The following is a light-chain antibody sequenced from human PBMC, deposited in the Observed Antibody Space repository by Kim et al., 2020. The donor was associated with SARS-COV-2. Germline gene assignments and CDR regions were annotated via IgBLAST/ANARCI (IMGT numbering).Light chain of an antibody. CDR1: SSNIGTNY. J-gene: IGLJ3*02. CDR3: AAWDDSLSGRGV. V-gene: IGLV1-47*01. Sequence: QSVLTQPPSASGTPGQRVTISCSGSSSNIGTNYVNWYQQFPGTAPKLLIYRNNQRPSGVPDRFSGSKSGTSASLAISGLRSEDEADYYCAAWDDSLSGRGVFGGGTQLTVL. CDR2: RNN.